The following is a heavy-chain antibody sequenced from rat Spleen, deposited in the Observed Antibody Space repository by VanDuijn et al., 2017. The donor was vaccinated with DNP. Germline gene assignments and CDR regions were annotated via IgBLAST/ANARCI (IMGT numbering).Heavy chain of an antibody. V-gene: IGHV5-29*01. CDR2: ISYDGSST. Sequence: EVQLVESGGGLVQPGRSLKLSCAASGFSFSSFPMAWVRQAPTKGLDWVATISYDGSSTYYRDSVKGRFTISRDNAKSTLYLQMDSLRSEDTATYYCTRVGDLHDGGDGDALDAWGQGTSVTVSS. D-gene: IGHD1-12*02. CDR3: TRVGDLHDGGDGDALDA. J-gene: IGHJ4*01. CDR1: GFSFSSFP.